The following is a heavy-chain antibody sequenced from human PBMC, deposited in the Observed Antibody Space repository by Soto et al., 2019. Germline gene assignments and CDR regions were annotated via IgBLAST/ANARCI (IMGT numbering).Heavy chain of an antibody. J-gene: IGHJ4*02. Sequence: GGSLRLSCAASGFTFSSYWMSWVRQAPGKGLEWVANIKQDGSEKYYVDSVKGRFTISRDNAKNSLYLQMNSLRAEDTAVYYCARDQLTGDWNWSFDYWGQGTLVTVSS. V-gene: IGHV3-7*01. CDR2: IKQDGSEK. CDR1: GFTFSSYW. CDR3: ARDQLTGDWNWSFDY. D-gene: IGHD1-7*01.